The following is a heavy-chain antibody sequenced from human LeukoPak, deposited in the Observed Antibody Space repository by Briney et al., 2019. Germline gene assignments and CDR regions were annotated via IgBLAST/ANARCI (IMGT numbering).Heavy chain of an antibody. CDR3: ARELEAEEEGLST. J-gene: IGHJ5*02. CDR2: TSYDGYKK. V-gene: IGHV3-30-3*01. Sequence: SGGSLRLSCAASGFSFNEHYMSWIRQAQGKGLEWVTITSYDGYKKYYADSVKGRFTISRDNSKNMLYLQMNSLRPEDTAVYYCARELEAEEEGLSTWGQGTLVTVSS. D-gene: IGHD6-19*01. CDR1: GFSFNEHY.